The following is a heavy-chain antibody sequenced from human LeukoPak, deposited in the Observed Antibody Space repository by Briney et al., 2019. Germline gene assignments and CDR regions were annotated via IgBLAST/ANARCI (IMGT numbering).Heavy chain of an antibody. CDR2: ISAYNGNT. CDR3: ARDQEWFGEIGMDV. CDR1: GYTFTSYG. Sequence: ASVKVSCKASGYTFTSYGISWVRQAPGQGLEWMGWISAYNGNTNYAQKLQGRVTMTTDPSTSTAYVELRSPRSDDTAVYYCARDQEWFGEIGMDVWGKGTTVTVSS. V-gene: IGHV1-18*01. J-gene: IGHJ6*03. D-gene: IGHD3-10*01.